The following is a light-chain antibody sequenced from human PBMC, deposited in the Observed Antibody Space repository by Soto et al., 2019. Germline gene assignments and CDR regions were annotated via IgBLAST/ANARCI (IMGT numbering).Light chain of an antibody. J-gene: IGKJ2*01. Sequence: IVMTQSPATLSVSPGERATLSCRASQSVSSNLAWYQQKPGQAPSLLIYGASTRATGIPARFSGSGSGTEFTLTISSLQSEDFAVYYGQQYNNWPPYTFGQGTKLEIK. V-gene: IGKV3-15*01. CDR3: QQYNNWPPYT. CDR1: QSVSSN. CDR2: GAS.